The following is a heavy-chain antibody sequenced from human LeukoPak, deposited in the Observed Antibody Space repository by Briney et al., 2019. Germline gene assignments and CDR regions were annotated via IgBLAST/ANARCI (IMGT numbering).Heavy chain of an antibody. V-gene: IGHV1-18*01. Sequence: ASVKVSCKASGYTFTSYGISWVRQAPGQGLEWMGWINAYNGNTNYAQKLQGRVTMTTDTSTSTAYMELRSLRSDDTAVYYCARDNYYDSSGYYRPVNYFDYWGQGTLVTVSS. CDR2: INAYNGNT. CDR3: ARDNYYDSSGYYRPVNYFDY. J-gene: IGHJ4*02. D-gene: IGHD3-22*01. CDR1: GYTFTSYG.